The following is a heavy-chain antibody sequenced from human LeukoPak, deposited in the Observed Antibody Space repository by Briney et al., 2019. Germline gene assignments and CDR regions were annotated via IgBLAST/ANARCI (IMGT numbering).Heavy chain of an antibody. V-gene: IGHV4-4*02. CDR3: ARSPSPLYCSSTSCYPARDYYYYMDV. J-gene: IGHJ6*03. Sequence: SETLSLTCAVSGGSISSSNWWSWVRQPPGKGLEWIGEIYHSGSTYYNPSLKSRVTISVDTSKNQFSLKLSSVTAADTAVYYCARSPSPLYCSSTSCYPARDYYYYMDVWGKGTTVTISS. D-gene: IGHD2-2*01. CDR2: IYHSGST. CDR1: GGSISSSNW.